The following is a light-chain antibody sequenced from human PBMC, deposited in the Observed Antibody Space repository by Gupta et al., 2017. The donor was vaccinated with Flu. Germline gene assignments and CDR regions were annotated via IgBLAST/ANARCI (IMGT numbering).Light chain of an antibody. CDR1: SGHSSYA. CDR3: RTWDTAIIL. CDR2: LNSDGSH. V-gene: IGLV4-69*01. Sequence: QLALTQSPSASASLGVSVKLTCTLSSGHSSYAVAWHQQQPEKGPRFLMKLNSDGSHSRGDGVPDRFSGSSSGAERYLTISSLQSEDEADYYCRTWDTAIILFGGGTKLTVL. J-gene: IGLJ2*01.